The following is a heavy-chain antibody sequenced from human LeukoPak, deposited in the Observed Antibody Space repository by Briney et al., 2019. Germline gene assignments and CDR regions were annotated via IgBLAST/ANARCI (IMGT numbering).Heavy chain of an antibody. CDR1: GFTFSSYV. D-gene: IGHD2-15*01. V-gene: IGHV3-23*01. Sequence: PGGSLRLSCAASGFTFSSYVMSWVRQAPGKGLEWVSAISGSGGSTYYADSVKGRFTISRDNAKNSLYLQMNSLRAEDAAVYYCAGGLVVVAALFDYWGQGTLVTVSS. CDR3: AGGLVVVAALFDY. CDR2: ISGSGGST. J-gene: IGHJ4*02.